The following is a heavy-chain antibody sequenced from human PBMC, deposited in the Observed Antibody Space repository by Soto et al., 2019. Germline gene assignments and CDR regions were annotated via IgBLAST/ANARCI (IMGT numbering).Heavy chain of an antibody. Sequence: EVQLVESGGGLVQPGGSLRLSCAASGLTVSSNYMSWVRQAPGKGLEWVSVMYSGGSTYYADSVKDRFIISRDNYKNTLYLQMDRLRVEDTAVYYCARDSSLHQPLFYGMDVWGQGTTVTVSS. CDR3: ARDSSLHQPLFYGMDV. CDR1: GLTVSSNY. CDR2: MYSGGST. V-gene: IGHV3-66*01. D-gene: IGHD2-2*01. J-gene: IGHJ6*02.